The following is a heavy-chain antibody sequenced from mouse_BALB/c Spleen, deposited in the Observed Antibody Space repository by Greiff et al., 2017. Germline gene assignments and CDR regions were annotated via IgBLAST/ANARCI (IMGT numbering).Heavy chain of an antibody. J-gene: IGHJ2*01. D-gene: IGHD4-1*01. V-gene: IGHV1-87*01. CDR3: ARGELGRFDY. CDR1: GYTFTSYW. CDR2: IYPGDGDT. Sequence: QVQLQQSGAELARPGASVKLSCKASGYTFTSYWMQWVKQRPGQGLEWIGAIYPGDGDTRYTQKFKGKATLTADKSSSTAYMQLSSLASEDSAVYYCARGELGRFDYWGQGTTLTVSS.